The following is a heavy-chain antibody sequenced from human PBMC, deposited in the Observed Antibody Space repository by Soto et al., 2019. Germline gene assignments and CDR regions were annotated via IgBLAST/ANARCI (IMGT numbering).Heavy chain of an antibody. V-gene: IGHV1-69*08. CDR3: ARDLAGTLGSLNAFDI. J-gene: IGHJ3*02. CDR2: IIPILGIA. D-gene: IGHD3-10*01. CDR1: GGTFSSYT. Sequence: QVQLVQSGAEVKKPGSSVKVSCKASGGTFSSYTISWVRQAPGQGLEWMGRIIPILGIANYAQKFQGRVTITADKSTSTAYMELRSLRSEDTAVYYCARDLAGTLGSLNAFDIWGQGTMVTVSS.